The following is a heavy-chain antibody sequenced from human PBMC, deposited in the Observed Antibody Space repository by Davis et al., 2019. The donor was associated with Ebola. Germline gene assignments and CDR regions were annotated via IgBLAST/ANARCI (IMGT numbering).Heavy chain of an antibody. CDR1: GGTFSSYA. CDR3: GRAAADIYYYGMDV. CDR2: ISAYNGNT. J-gene: IGHJ6*02. D-gene: IGHD6-13*01. V-gene: IGHV1-18*01. Sequence: ASVKVSCKASGGTFSSYAISWVRQAPGQGLEWMGWISAYNGNTNYAQKLQGRVTMTTDTSTSTAYMELRSLRSDDTAVYYCGRAAADIYYYGMDVWGQGTTVTVSS.